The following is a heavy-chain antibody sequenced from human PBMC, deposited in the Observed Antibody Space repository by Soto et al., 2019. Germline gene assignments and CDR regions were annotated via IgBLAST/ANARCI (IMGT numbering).Heavy chain of an antibody. CDR1: GFTFSSYS. V-gene: IGHV3-48*02. J-gene: IGHJ5*02. CDR3: AREGGSLNWFDP. D-gene: IGHD1-26*01. Sequence: EVQLVESGGGLVQPGGSLRLSCAASGFTFSSYSMNWVRQAPGKGLEWVSYISSSSSTIYYADSVKGRFTISRDNAKNSLYLQMSSLIDEDPAVYYCAREGGSLNWFDPWGQGTLVTVSS. CDR2: ISSSSSTI.